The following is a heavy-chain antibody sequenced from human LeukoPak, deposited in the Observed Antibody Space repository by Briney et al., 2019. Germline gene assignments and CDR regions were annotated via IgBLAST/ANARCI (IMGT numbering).Heavy chain of an antibody. J-gene: IGHJ4*02. CDR1: GYTFTSYD. CDR3: ARAGTVEMTPLDY. D-gene: IGHD5-24*01. Sequence: VASVKVSCKASGYTFTSYDINWVRQATGQGLEWMGWMNPNSGGTNYAQKFQGWVTMTRDTSISTAYMELSRLRSDDTAVYYCARAGTVEMTPLDYWGQGTLVTVSS. V-gene: IGHV1-2*04. CDR2: MNPNSGGT.